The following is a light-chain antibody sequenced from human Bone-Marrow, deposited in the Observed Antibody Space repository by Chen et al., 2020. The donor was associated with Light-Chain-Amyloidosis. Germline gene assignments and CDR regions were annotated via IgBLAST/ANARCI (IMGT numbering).Light chain of an antibody. Sequence: SYELTQPPSVSVPPGQTARITCSADDLPTKYAYWYQQKPGQAPVLVIHRDTERPSGISERFSGSSSGTTATLTISGVQAEDEADYHCQSADSSGTYEVRFGGGTKLTVL. V-gene: IGLV3-25*03. J-gene: IGLJ2*01. CDR3: QSADSSGTYEVR. CDR2: RDT. CDR1: DLPTKY.